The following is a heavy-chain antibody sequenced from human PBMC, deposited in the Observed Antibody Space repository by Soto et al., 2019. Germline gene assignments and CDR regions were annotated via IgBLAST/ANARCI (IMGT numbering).Heavy chain of an antibody. Sequence: EVQLLESGGGLVQPGGSLRLSCAASGFTFSSHAMSWVRQAPGKGLEWVSAISGSGGSTYYADSVKGRFTISRDNSKNTLYLQMNSLRAEDTAVYYCAKDRENDFWSGYSPPSFDYWGQGTLVTVSS. V-gene: IGHV3-23*01. CDR2: ISGSGGST. D-gene: IGHD3-3*01. CDR3: AKDRENDFWSGYSPPSFDY. J-gene: IGHJ4*02. CDR1: GFTFSSHA.